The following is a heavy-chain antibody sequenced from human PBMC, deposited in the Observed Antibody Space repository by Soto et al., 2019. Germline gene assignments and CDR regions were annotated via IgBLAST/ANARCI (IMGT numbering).Heavy chain of an antibody. D-gene: IGHD6-25*01. CDR2: ISGSGGTT. J-gene: IGHJ4*02. CDR3: AKFFVETGSNSGWPGSFNY. Sequence: EVQLLESGGGLVQPGRSLRLSCAASGFTFSNYAMSWVRQAPGQGLDWVPAISGSGGTTYYADTVKGRFTISRDTSKNTLCLQMNGLRAEDAAVYYCAKFFVETGSNSGWPGSFNYWGQGTLVTVSS. V-gene: IGHV3-23*01. CDR1: GFTFSNYA.